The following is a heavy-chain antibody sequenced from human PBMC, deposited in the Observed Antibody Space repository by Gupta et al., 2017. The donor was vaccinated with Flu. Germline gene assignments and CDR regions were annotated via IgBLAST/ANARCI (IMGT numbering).Heavy chain of an antibody. J-gene: IGHJ5*02. D-gene: IGHD2-2*01. CDR3: ARSYCSSTSCYEVFWFDP. Sequence: ISWVRQAPGQGLEWMGGIIPIFGTANYAQKFQGRVTITADESTSTAYMELSSLRSEDTAVYYCARSYCSSTSCYEVFWFDPWGQGTLVTVAS. CDR2: IIPIFGTA. V-gene: IGHV1-69*01.